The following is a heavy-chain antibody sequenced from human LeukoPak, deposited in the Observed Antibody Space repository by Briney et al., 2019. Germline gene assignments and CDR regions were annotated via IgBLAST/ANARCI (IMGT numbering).Heavy chain of an antibody. Sequence: ASVKVSCKASGYTFTSYGISWVRQAPGQGLEWMGWISAYNGNANYAQELQGRVTMTTDTSTSTAYMELRSLRSDDTAVYYCARGEEDILTGPNWFDPWGQGTLVTVSS. CDR3: ARGEEDILTGPNWFDP. D-gene: IGHD3-9*01. V-gene: IGHV1-18*01. CDR1: GYTFTSYG. CDR2: ISAYNGNA. J-gene: IGHJ5*02.